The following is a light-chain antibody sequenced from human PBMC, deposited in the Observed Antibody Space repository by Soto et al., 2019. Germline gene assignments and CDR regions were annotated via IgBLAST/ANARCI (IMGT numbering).Light chain of an antibody. J-gene: IGLJ2*01. CDR1: NIGSKS. Sequence: SYELTQPPAVSVAPGKTAKIACGESNIGSKSVHWYQQKPGQAPVLVIYYDTDRPSGVPERLSGSNSGSTAALTISRVEAGDEADYYCQVWDIGSGVIFGGGTKLTVL. CDR3: QVWDIGSGVI. CDR2: YDT. V-gene: IGLV3-21*04.